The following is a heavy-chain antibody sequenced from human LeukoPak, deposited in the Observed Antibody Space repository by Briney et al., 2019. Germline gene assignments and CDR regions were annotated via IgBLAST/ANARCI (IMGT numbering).Heavy chain of an antibody. D-gene: IGHD6-13*01. Sequence: QPSQTLSLTCTVSGGSISSGGYYWSWIRQHPGKGLEWIGYIYYSGSTYYNPSLKSRVTISVDTSKNQFSLKLSSVTAADTAVYYCARMTPIAAAGTSQNYFDTGAREPWSPSPQ. CDR2: IYYSGST. V-gene: IGHV4-31*03. CDR3: ARMTPIAAAGTSQNYFDT. J-gene: IGHJ4*02. CDR1: GGSISSGGYY.